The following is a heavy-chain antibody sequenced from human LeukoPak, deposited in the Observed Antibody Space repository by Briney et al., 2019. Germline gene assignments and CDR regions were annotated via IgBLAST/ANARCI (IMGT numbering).Heavy chain of an antibody. V-gene: IGHV3-11*01. Sequence: GGSLRLSCAASGFKFRDYYMSWIRQAPGKGLEWISYISMSGSVIQYSDSVKGRFTTSRDSVKNSLHLQMDSLRADDTAVYYCARGGWSRGWFDPWGQGTLVSVSS. D-gene: IGHD3-22*01. J-gene: IGHJ5*02. CDR1: GFKFRDYY. CDR2: ISMSGSVI. CDR3: ARGGWSRGWFDP.